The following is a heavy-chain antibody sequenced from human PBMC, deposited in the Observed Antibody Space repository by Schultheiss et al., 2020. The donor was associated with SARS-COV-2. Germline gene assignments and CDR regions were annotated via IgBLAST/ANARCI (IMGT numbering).Heavy chain of an antibody. J-gene: IGHJ3*02. V-gene: IGHV4-4*02. D-gene: IGHD1-26*01. CDR2: IYHSGST. Sequence: SETLSLTCAVSGGSISSSNWWSWVRQPPGKGLEWIGEIYHSGSTNYNPSLKSRVTISVDTSKNQFSLKLSSVTAADTAVYYCARSSKLSGGAFDIWGQGTMVTVSS. CDR1: GGSISSSNW. CDR3: ARSSKLSGGAFDI.